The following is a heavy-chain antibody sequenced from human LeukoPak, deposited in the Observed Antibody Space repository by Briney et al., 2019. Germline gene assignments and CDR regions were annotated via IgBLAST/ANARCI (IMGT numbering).Heavy chain of an antibody. D-gene: IGHD2-15*01. CDR2: INPKSGGT. V-gene: IGHV1-2*06. CDR1: GYTFTGYY. Sequence: ASVKVSCKAAGYTFTGYYMFWVRQAPGQGLEWMGRINPKSGGTNYAQKFQGRVTMPRDTSVSTAYMALSRLRSDHTPVYYCARGYCSGGSCYSVQNWFAPLGQGTLVTVSS. CDR3: ARGYCSGGSCYSVQNWFAP. J-gene: IGHJ5*02.